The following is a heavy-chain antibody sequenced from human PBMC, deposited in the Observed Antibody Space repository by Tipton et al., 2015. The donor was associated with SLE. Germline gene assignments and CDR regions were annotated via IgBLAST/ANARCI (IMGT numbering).Heavy chain of an antibody. J-gene: IGHJ5*02. CDR3: ARGAAAARHDWFDP. V-gene: IGHV4-34*01. CDR2: INHSGST. CDR1: GGSFSGYY. D-gene: IGHD6-6*01. Sequence: TLSLTCAVYGGSFSGYYWSWIRQPPGKGLEWIGEINHSGSTNYNPSLKSRVTISVDTSKNQFSLKLSSVTAADTAVYYCARGAAAARHDWFDPWGQGTLVTVSS.